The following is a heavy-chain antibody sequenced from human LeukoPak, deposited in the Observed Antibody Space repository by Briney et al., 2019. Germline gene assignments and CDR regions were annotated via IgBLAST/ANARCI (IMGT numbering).Heavy chain of an antibody. J-gene: IGHJ3*02. CDR1: GGSFSGYY. CDR2: INHSGST. CDR3: ARRRYDFWSARGAFDI. D-gene: IGHD3-3*01. Sequence: SETLSLTCAVYGGSFSGYYWSWIRQPPGKGLEWIGEINHSGSTNYNPSLKSRVTISVDTSKNQFSLKLSSVTAADTAVYYCARRRYDFWSARGAFDIWGQGTMVTVSS. V-gene: IGHV4-34*01.